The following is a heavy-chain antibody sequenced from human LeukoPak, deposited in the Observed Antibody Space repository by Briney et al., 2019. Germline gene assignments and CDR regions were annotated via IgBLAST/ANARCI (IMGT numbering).Heavy chain of an antibody. J-gene: IGHJ3*01. Sequence: SQTLSLTCAISGDSVSSNSAAWDWIRQSPSRGLEWLGRTYYRSKWFYDYAVSVKSRITINPDTSKNQFSLLLNPVTPEDTAVYYCTRDSGLGNDAFDVWGQGTMVTVSS. CDR3: TRDSGLGNDAFDV. CDR2: TYYRSKWFY. CDR1: GDSVSSNSAA. D-gene: IGHD3-10*01. V-gene: IGHV6-1*01.